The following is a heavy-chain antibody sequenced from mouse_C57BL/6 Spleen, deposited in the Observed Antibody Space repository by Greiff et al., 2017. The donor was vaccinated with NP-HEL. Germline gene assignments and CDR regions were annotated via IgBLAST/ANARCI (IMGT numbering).Heavy chain of an antibody. J-gene: IGHJ1*03. CDR1: GYTFTDYY. D-gene: IGHD2-4*01. CDR3: ARYYDYDGWYFDV. V-gene: IGHV1-26*01. CDR2: INPNNGGT. Sequence: EVQLQQSGPELVKPGASVKISCKASGYTFTDYYMNWVKQSHGKSLEWIGDINPNNGGTSYNQKFKGKATLTVDKSSSTAYMELRSLTSEDSAVYYCARYYDYDGWYFDVWGTGTTVTVSS.